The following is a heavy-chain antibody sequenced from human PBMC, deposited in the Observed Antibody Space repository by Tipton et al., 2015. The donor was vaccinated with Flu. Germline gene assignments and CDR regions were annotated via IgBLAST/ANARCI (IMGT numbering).Heavy chain of an antibody. Sequence: TLSLTCTVSGGSISTYYWSWIRQPPGKGLEWIGYIYYSGSTNYNPSLKSRLTMSVDASKQQFSLKLSSVTAADTAVYYCARSYNSGAGSYYGYWGQGTLVAVSS. J-gene: IGHJ4*02. D-gene: IGHD3-10*01. CDR1: GGSISTYY. CDR2: IYYSGST. CDR3: ARSYNSGAGSYYGY. V-gene: IGHV4-59*08.